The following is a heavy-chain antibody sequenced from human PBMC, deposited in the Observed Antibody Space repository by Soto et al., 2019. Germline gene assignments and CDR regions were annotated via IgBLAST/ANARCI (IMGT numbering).Heavy chain of an antibody. CDR3: ARGYCSGGNCYSGMDV. J-gene: IGHJ6*02. CDR2: IIPITGTT. CDR1: GGTFSTHA. D-gene: IGHD2-15*01. Sequence: SVKVSCKASGGTFSTHAIIWVRQAPGHGLEWMGGIIPITGTTYYTQKLQGRVTITADEPTSTAFMELSSLKSDETAVFYCARGYCSGGNCYSGMDVWGQGTMVTVSS. V-gene: IGHV1-69*13.